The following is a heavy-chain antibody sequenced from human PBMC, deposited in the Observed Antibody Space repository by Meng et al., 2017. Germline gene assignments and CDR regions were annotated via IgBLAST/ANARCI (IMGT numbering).Heavy chain of an antibody. J-gene: IGHJ6*02. V-gene: IGHV4-34*01. CDR1: GRSFIDYD. Sequence: SQTLSLTCVVYGRSFIDYDWSWLRQPPGKGLEWIGEINHSGSTNYNPSLQSRVTIPVDTSKNQFSLKLSSVTAADTAVYYCARGRRRGSPARPNHYYYGMDVWGQGTTVTVSS. CDR2: INHSGST. CDR3: ARGRRRGSPARPNHYYYGMDV. D-gene: IGHD2-15*01.